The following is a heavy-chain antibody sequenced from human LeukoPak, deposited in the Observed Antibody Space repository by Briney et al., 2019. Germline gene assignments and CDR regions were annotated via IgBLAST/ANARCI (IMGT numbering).Heavy chain of an antibody. V-gene: IGHV4-4*07. D-gene: IGHD5-12*01. Sequence: SETLSLSCTVSGGSISSYSWSWMRQPAGKGLEWIGRIYPRESTNYNPSLKSLVIMSVDKSKNQFSLKLRSVTAADTAVYYCAREWHHVFDYWGQGNLLSVSS. J-gene: IGHJ4*02. CDR2: IYPREST. CDR3: AREWHHVFDY. CDR1: GGSISSYS.